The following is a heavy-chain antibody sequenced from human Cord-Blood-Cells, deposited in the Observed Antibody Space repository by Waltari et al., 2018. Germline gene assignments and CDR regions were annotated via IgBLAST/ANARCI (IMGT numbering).Heavy chain of an antibody. D-gene: IGHD3-10*01. J-gene: IGHJ6*02. Sequence: QVQLVESGGGVVQPGRSLRLSCAASGFTFSSYGMHWVRQAPGKGLEWVAVREYEGSNKYYADSVKGRFTISRDNSKNTLYLQMNSLRAEDTAVYYCASLRYGSGSYYYYGMDVWGQGTTVTVSS. CDR2: REYEGSNK. CDR1: GFTFSSYG. V-gene: IGHV3-33*01. CDR3: ASLRYGSGSYYYYGMDV.